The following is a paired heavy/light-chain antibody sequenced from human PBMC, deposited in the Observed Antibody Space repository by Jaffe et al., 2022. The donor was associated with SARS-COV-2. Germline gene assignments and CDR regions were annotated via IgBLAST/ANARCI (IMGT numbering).Heavy chain of an antibody. Sequence: QLQLQESGPGLVKPSETLSLTCTVSGDSISSSSYYWGWIRQPPGKGLEWIGSIFYSGSTYYNPSLKSRVTISVDTSKNQFSLRLSSVTAADTAVYYCAGFQWGLLNPVDYWGQGTLVTVSS. V-gene: IGHV4-39*01. CDR2: IFYSGST. D-gene: IGHD1-26*01. J-gene: IGHJ4*02. CDR3: AGFQWGLLNPVDY. CDR1: GDSISSSSYY.
Light chain of an antibody. J-gene: IGKJ5*01. CDR1: QSVSSSS. CDR3: QQYGASPIT. V-gene: IGKV3-20*01. CDR2: GAS. Sequence: EIVLTQSPGTLSLSPGERATLSCWASQSVSSSSLAWYQQKPGQAPRVLIYGASTRATGIPDRFSGSGSGTDFTLTISRLEPEDFAVYYCQQYGASPITFGQGTRLEIK.